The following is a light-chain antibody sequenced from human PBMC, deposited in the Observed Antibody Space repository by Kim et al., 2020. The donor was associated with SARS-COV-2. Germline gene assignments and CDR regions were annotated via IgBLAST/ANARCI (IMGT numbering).Light chain of an antibody. V-gene: IGLV2-11*01. CDR2: DVS. CDR3: CSYAGSYTLV. CDR1: SSDVGGYKS. Sequence: GQSVTISCTGTSSDVGGYKSISWFQQHPGKAPKLMIYDVSRRPSGVPDRFSGSKSGNTASLTISGLQAEDEADYYCCSYAGSYTLVFGGGTQLTVL. J-gene: IGLJ2*01.